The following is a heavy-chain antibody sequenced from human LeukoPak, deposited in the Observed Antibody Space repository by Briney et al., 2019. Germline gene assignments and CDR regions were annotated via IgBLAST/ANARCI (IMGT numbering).Heavy chain of an antibody. CDR2: FSGSGGST. CDR3: AKVRLYRSSTSCYNPQYYFDD. J-gene: IGHJ4*02. Sequence: GGSLRLSCAASGFTFSSYAMSWVRQAPGKGLEWVSAFSGSGGSTYYADSVKGRFSISRDNSKNTLYLQMNSLRAEDTAVYYCAKVRLYRSSTSCYNPQYYFDDWGQGTLVTVSS. V-gene: IGHV3-23*01. CDR1: GFTFSSYA. D-gene: IGHD2-2*02.